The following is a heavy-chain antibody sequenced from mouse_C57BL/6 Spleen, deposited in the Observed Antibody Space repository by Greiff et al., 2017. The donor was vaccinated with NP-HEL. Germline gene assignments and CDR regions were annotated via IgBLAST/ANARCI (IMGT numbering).Heavy chain of an antibody. CDR1: GYTFTDYY. Sequence: VQLQQSGPELVKPGASVKISCKASGYTFTDYYMNWVKQSHGQSLEWIGDINPNNGGTSYNQKFKGKATLTVDKSSSTAYMELRSLTSEDSAVYCCAREDYWGQGTTVTVSS. J-gene: IGHJ4*01. CDR2: INPNNGGT. CDR3: AREDY. V-gene: IGHV1-26*01.